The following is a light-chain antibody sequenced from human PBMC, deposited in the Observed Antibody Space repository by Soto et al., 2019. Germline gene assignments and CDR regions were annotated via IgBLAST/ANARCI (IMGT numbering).Light chain of an antibody. CDR2: GAS. J-gene: IGKJ4*01. CDR1: ESMSDD. V-gene: IGKV3-15*01. Sequence: PGERATLSCRASESMSDDLAWYQQKPGQAPRLLIYGASTRATDIPARFSGSGSGTEFTLSISSLQSEDFAVYYCQQYNKWPPLTFGGGTKVDIK. CDR3: QQYNKWPPLT.